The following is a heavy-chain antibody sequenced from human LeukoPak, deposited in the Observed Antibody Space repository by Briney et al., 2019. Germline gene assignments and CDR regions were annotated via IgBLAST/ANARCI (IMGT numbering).Heavy chain of an antibody. J-gene: IGHJ4*02. CDR2: ITSSGAGT. CDR3: AREQKDRGYY. D-gene: IGHD1-14*01. Sequence: GGSLRLSCAASGFAFYNYGVIWVRQAPGKGLEWVSDITSSGAGTSYADSVKGRFTISRDNSKSTLYLQMNSLRAEDTAVYYCAREQKDRGYYWGQGTLVTVSS. V-gene: IGHV3-23*01. CDR1: GFAFYNYG.